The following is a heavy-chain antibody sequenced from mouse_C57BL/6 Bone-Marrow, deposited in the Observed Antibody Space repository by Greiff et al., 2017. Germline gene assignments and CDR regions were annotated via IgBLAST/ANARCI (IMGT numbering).Heavy chain of an antibody. CDR2: IYPGSGST. CDR3: ASPRGNYGAMDY. V-gene: IGHV1-55*01. D-gene: IGHD2-1*01. Sequence: VQLQQPGAELVKPGASVKMSCKASGYTFTSYWITWVKQRPGQGLEWIGDIYPGSGSTNYNEKFKSKATLTVDTSSSTAYMQLSSLTSEDSAVYYCASPRGNYGAMDYWGQGTSVTVSS. J-gene: IGHJ4*01. CDR1: GYTFTSYW.